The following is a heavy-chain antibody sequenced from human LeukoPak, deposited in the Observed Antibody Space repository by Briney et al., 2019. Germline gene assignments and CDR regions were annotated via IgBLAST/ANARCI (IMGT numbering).Heavy chain of an antibody. V-gene: IGHV1-2*02. CDR3: ARAYLRRNWNDDWDDAFDI. CDR1: GYTFTGYY. J-gene: IGHJ3*02. CDR2: INPNSGGT. Sequence: ASVKVSCKASGYTFTGYYMHWARQAPGQGLEWMGWINPNSGGTNYAQKFQGRVTMTRDTSISTAYMELSRLRSDDTAVYYCARAYLRRNWNDDWDDAFDIWGQGTMVTVSS. D-gene: IGHD1-1*01.